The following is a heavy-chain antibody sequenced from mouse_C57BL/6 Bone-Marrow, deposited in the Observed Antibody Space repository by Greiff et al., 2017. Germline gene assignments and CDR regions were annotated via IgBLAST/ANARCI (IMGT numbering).Heavy chain of an antibody. CDR3: ARGLVYYGGVWYFAV. CDR2: ISHGGGST. D-gene: IGHD1-1*01. CDR1: GFTFSDYY. J-gene: IGHJ1*03. Sequence: EVQLVQSGGGLVQPGGSLKLSCAASGFTFSDYYMYWVRQTPEKRLAWVAYISHGGGSTSYPANVKGRFTISRNNAKNTLYLQMSRLKSEDTAMYYCARGLVYYGGVWYFAVWGTGTTVTVSS. V-gene: IGHV5-12*01.